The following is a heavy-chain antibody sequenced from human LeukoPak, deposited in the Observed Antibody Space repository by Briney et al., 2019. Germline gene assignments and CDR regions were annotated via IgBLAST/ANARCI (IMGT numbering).Heavy chain of an antibody. CDR1: GFTFSTYW. D-gene: IGHD3-16*02. CDR2: IWYDGSNK. CDR3: ARDMITFGGVIVTRGL. V-gene: IGHV3-33*08. Sequence: PGGSLRLSCAASGFTFSTYWMHWVRQAPGKGLEWVAVIWYDGSNKYYADSVKGRFTISRDNSKNTLYLQMNSLRAEDTAVYYCARDMITFGGVIVTRGLWGQGTLVTVSS. J-gene: IGHJ4*02.